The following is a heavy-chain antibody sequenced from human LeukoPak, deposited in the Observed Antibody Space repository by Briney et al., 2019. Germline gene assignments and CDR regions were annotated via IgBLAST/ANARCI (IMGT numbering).Heavy chain of an antibody. D-gene: IGHD6-19*01. CDR1: GGSISSYY. Sequence: PSETLSLTCTVSGGSISSYYWSWLRQPPGKGLEWIAYRHHSGSSTYNPSLESRVTVSVDTSNNQFSLRVPSVTAADTAVYYCARVVGSGWNYFDSWGQGTLVTVSS. V-gene: IGHV4-59*01. CDR2: RHHSGSS. J-gene: IGHJ4*02. CDR3: ARVVGSGWNYFDS.